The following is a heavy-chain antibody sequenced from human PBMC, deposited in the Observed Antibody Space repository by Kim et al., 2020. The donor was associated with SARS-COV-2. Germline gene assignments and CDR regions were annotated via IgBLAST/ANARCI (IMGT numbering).Heavy chain of an antibody. V-gene: IGHV4-30-2*01. CDR2: IYYSGNT. Sequence: SETLSLTCAVSGGSINSGGYSWSWIRQPPGKGLEWIGYIYYSGNTYYNPSLKSRITISVDISKNQFSLKLNSVTAADTAVYYCARFYDSVFGSGWY. D-gene: IGHD6-19*01. CDR1: GGSINSGGYS. J-gene: IGHJ2*01. CDR3: ARFYDSVFGSGWY.